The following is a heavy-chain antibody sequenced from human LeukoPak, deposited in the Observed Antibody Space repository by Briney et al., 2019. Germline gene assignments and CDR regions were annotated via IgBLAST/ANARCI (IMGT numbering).Heavy chain of an antibody. CDR2: ISWSGGTT. V-gene: IGHV3-43*01. D-gene: IGHD3-16*01. Sequence: GGSLTLSCAASGFSFQDYAMPWVRHSPGKCLEWVSQISWSGGTTYYADSVKGRFTISRDNSRNSLYLQMNSLRTEDTAVYYCAKERIGGSLDYWGQGTLLTVSS. CDR1: GFSFQDYA. CDR3: AKERIGGSLDY. J-gene: IGHJ4*02.